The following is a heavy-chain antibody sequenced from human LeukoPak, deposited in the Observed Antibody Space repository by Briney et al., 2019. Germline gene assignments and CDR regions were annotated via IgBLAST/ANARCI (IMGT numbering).Heavy chain of an antibody. CDR3: ARDSYYYDSSGYYFPGGFDY. CDR2: ISSSGSTI. D-gene: IGHD3-22*01. CDR1: GFTFSSYE. J-gene: IGHJ4*02. Sequence: PGGSLRLSCAASGFTFSSYEMNWVRQAPGKGLEWVSYISSSGSTIYYADSVKGRFTISRDNAKNSLYLQMNSLRAEDTAVYYCARDSYYYDSSGYYFPGGFDYWGQGTLVTVSS. V-gene: IGHV3-48*03.